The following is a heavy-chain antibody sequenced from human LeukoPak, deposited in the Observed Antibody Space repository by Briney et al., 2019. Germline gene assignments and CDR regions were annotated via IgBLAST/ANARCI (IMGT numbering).Heavy chain of an antibody. V-gene: IGHV3-53*01. CDR3: TGYISGFPC. CDR2: FYSGDTT. CDR1: GFTVSSNY. D-gene: IGHD5-18*01. Sequence: GGSLRLSCAASGFTVSSNYMTWVRQAPGKGLEWVSIFYSGDTTYYADSVKGRFTISRDNYKNTLYLQMNSLRAEDTAVYYCTGYISGFPCWGQGTLVTVSS. J-gene: IGHJ4*02.